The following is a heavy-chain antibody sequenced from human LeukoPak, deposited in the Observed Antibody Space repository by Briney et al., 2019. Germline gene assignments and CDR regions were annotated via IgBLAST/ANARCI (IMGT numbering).Heavy chain of an antibody. CDR2: IYTSGST. D-gene: IGHD3-22*01. V-gene: IGHV4-4*07. CDR3: ARDQGGYYDSSGYPRIEYFQH. Sequence: SETLSLTCTVSGGSISSYYWSWIRQPAGKGLEWIGRIYTSGSTNYNPSLKSRVTMSVDTSKNQFSLRLSSVTAADTAVYYCARDQGGYYDSSGYPRIEYFQHWGQGTLVTVSS. J-gene: IGHJ1*01. CDR1: GGSISSYY.